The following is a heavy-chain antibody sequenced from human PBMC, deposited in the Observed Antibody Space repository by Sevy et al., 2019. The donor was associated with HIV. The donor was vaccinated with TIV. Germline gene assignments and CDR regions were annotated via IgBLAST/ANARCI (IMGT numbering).Heavy chain of an antibody. J-gene: IGHJ4*02. V-gene: IGHV3-48*03. CDR2: ISNSGTTK. D-gene: IGHD4-17*01. CDR3: ARDLPPSATTVAHFDC. Sequence: GGSLRLSCAASGFTFSSYEMNWVRQAPGKGLEWVSYISNSGTTKYYSDSVKGRFTISRDKARNPLYLQMHSLRAEDTAVYYCARDLPPSATTVAHFDCWGQGTLVTVSS. CDR1: GFTFSSYE.